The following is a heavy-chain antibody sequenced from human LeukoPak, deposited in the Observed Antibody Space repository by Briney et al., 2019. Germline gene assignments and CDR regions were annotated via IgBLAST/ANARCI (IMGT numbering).Heavy chain of an antibody. CDR1: GGSISSYY. Sequence: SETLSLTCTVSGGSISSYYWSWIRQPPGKGLEWIGYIDYSAYTKYNPSLKSRVTISVDTSKNQFSLSLSSLTAADTAVYYCAREVSRGRSGYQIDYWGPGTLVTVSS. D-gene: IGHD3-22*01. CDR2: IDYSAYT. CDR3: AREVSRGRSGYQIDY. J-gene: IGHJ4*02. V-gene: IGHV4-59*01.